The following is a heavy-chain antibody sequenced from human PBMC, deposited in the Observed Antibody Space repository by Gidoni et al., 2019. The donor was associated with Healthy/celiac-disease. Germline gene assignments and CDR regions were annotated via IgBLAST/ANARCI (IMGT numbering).Heavy chain of an antibody. J-gene: IGHJ4*02. CDR3: ASLTYYGSGLPSDY. Sequence: VESGGGLVQPGGSLRLSCADPGFTFSSSWMHWVRQAPGKGLVWVSRINSDGSSTSYADSVKGRFTISRDNAKNTLYLQLNSLRAEYTAVYYCASLTYYGSGLPSDYWGQGTLVTVSS. CDR2: INSDGSST. CDR1: GFTFSSSW. V-gene: IGHV3-74*01. D-gene: IGHD3-10*01.